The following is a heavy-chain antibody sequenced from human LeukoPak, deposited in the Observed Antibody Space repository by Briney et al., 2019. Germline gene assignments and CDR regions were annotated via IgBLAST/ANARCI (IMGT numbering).Heavy chain of an antibody. Sequence: GGSLRLSCVASRFTFSNYWMTWVRQAPGKGLERVANINKDGGEKYYMESVKGRFTISRDNAKNSLYLQMNSLTVEDTAVYYCARDMGWQQFDQWGQGTLVTVSS. CDR1: RFTFSNYW. CDR3: ARDMGWQQFDQ. CDR2: INKDGGEK. D-gene: IGHD5-24*01. J-gene: IGHJ4*02. V-gene: IGHV3-7*01.